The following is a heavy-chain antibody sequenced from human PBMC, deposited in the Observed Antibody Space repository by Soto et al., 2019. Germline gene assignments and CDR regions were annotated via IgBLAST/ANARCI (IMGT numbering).Heavy chain of an antibody. V-gene: IGHV4-59*08. CDR2: IYYSGST. Sequence: SETLSLTCTVSGGSISSHYWSWIRQPPGQGLEWIGYIYYSGSTNYNPSLKSRVTISVDTSKSQFSLRLSSVTAADTAVYYCAKAGFSSSWSPTYFDYWGQGTLVTVSS. CDR3: AKAGFSSSWSPTYFDY. J-gene: IGHJ4*02. D-gene: IGHD6-13*01. CDR1: GGSISSHY.